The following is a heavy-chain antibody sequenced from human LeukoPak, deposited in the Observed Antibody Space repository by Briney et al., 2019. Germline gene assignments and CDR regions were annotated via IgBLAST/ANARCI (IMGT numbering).Heavy chain of an antibody. D-gene: IGHD3-10*01. J-gene: IGHJ4*02. CDR1: GFTFSSYG. Sequence: GGSLRLSCAASGFTFSSYGMHWVRQAPGKGLEWVAFIRYDGSNKYYADSVKGRFTISRDNSKNTLYLQMNSLRAEDTAVYYCAKESFPYGSGSYYHFDYWGQGTLVTVSS. V-gene: IGHV3-30*02. CDR3: AKESFPYGSGSYYHFDY. CDR2: IRYDGSNK.